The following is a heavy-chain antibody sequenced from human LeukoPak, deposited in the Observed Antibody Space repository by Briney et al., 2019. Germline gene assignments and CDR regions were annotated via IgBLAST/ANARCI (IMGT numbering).Heavy chain of an antibody. Sequence: GASVKVSCKASGYTFTSYGISWVRQAPGQGLEWMGRIIPILGIANYAQKFQGRVTITADKSTSTAYMELSSLRSEDTAVYYCARVNAGYCSSTSCYSDYWGQGTLVTVSS. CDR2: IIPILGIA. CDR1: GYTFTSYG. V-gene: IGHV1-69*04. D-gene: IGHD2-2*03. J-gene: IGHJ4*02. CDR3: ARVNAGYCSSTSCYSDY.